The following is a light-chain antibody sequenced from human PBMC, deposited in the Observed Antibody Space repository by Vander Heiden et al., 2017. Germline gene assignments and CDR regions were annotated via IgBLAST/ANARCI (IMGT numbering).Light chain of an antibody. Sequence: DVQMTQSPSSLSASVGDRVTITCRASQNISKYLNWYQQKPGKAPKVLISTASSLQSGVPSRFSGGRSGTDFTLTISSLQPEDFATYYCQQSYNTPRTFGHGTKVGIK. J-gene: IGKJ1*01. CDR2: TAS. CDR3: QQSYNTPRT. V-gene: IGKV1-39*01. CDR1: QNISKY.